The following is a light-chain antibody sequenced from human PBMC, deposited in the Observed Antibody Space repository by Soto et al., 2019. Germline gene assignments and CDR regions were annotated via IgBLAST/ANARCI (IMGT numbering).Light chain of an antibody. J-gene: IGKJ5*01. Sequence: EIVLTQSPGTLSLSPGERATLSCRASQSLTSRYLAWYQQRPGQAPRLVIYGASTRATGIPARFSGGGSGTEFTLTISSLQSEDFAVYYCQQYNSWPPITFGQGTRLEIK. CDR2: GAS. CDR1: QSLTSRY. CDR3: QQYNSWPPIT. V-gene: IGKV3-15*01.